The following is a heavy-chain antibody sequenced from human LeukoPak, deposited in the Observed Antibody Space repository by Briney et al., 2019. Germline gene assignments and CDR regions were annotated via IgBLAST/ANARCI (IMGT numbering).Heavy chain of an antibody. CDR2: ISDTGNT. D-gene: IGHD2-15*01. Sequence: PGGSLRLSCAASGFTLSSYAMSWVRQAPGKGLEWVSAISDTGNTYHTDSVKCRFTISRDSSNNTLFLQMNRLRPEDAAVYYCAKAPVTTCRGAFCYPFDYWGLGTLVTVSS. CDR3: AKAPVTTCRGAFCYPFDY. V-gene: IGHV3-23*01. CDR1: GFTLSSYA. J-gene: IGHJ4*02.